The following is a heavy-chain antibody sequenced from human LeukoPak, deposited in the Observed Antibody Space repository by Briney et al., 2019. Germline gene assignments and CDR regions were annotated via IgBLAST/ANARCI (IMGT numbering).Heavy chain of an antibody. V-gene: IGHV4-59*01. CDR2: IYYSGST. CDR1: GGSISSYY. J-gene: IGHJ5*02. D-gene: IGHD1-26*01. Sequence: SESLSLTCTVSGGSISSYYWSWIRQPPGKGLEWIGYIYYSGSTNYNPSLKSRVTISVDTSKNQFSLKLSSVTAADTAVYYCARVYQWGRWLDPWGQGTLVTVSS. CDR3: ARVYQWGRWLDP.